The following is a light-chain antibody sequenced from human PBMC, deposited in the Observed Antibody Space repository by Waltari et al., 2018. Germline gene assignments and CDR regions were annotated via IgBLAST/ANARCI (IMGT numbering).Light chain of an antibody. CDR2: EVS. J-gene: IGLJ3*02. Sequence: QSALTQPPSVSGSPGQSVTISCTGTSSDIGTYNRVSWYQQPPATAPKVIIFEVSNRPSGVPDRFSGSKSGNTASLTISGLRAEDEAVYYCCSYTGSSTWVFGGGTKLTVL. CDR1: SSDIGTYNR. V-gene: IGLV2-18*02. CDR3: CSYTGSSTWV.